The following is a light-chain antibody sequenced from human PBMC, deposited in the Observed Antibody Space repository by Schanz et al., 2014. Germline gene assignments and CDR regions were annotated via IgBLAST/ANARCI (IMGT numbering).Light chain of an antibody. CDR2: DAS. Sequence: EIVLTQSPATVSLSPGERATLSCRASQSVSSYLAWYQQKPGQAPRLLIYDASNRATGIPARFSGSGSGTDFTLTISSLEPEDFAVYYCQQRSNWPPMYSFGQGTKLEIK. CDR3: QQRSNWPPMYS. J-gene: IGKJ2*03. V-gene: IGKV3-11*01. CDR1: QSVSSY.